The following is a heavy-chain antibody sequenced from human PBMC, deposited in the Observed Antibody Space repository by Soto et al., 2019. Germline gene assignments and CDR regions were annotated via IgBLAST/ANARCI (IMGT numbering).Heavy chain of an antibody. CDR1: GGSISSSNW. J-gene: IGHJ4*02. D-gene: IGHD4-17*01. CDR3: AIRTTVTTRLGY. CDR2: IYHSGST. V-gene: IGHV4-4*03. Sequence: PETLSLTCAVSGGSISSSNWWSWVRQPPGKGLGWIGEIYHSGSTNYNPSLKSRVTISVDKSKNQFSLKLSSVTAADTAVYYCAIRTTVTTRLGYWGQGTLVTVSS.